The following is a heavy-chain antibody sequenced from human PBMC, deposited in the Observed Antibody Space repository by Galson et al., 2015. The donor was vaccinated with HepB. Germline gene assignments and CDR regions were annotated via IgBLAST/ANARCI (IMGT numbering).Heavy chain of an antibody. Sequence: SLRLSCAASGFTFSTYGMHWVRQAPGKGLEWVAGISYDDNNKEHRESVKGRFTISRDNSQDTLYLQMNSLRVDDTAIYYCAKDSRDFAEPPRGGMDVWGQGTTVTVSS. J-gene: IGHJ6*02. CDR1: GFTFSTYG. CDR2: ISYDDNNK. V-gene: IGHV3-30*18. CDR3: AKDSRDFAEPPRGGMDV. D-gene: IGHD3/OR15-3a*01.